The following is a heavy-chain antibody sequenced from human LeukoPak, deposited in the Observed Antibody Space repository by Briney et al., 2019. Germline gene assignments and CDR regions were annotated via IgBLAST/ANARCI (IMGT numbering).Heavy chain of an antibody. Sequence: PSETLSLTCTVSGGSINSYYWSWIRQPPGKGLEWIGYIYYSGSTNYNPSLKSRVTISADTSKNQLSLKLSSVTAADTAVYYCARTGGPTYKSSWFIWGQGTVVTVSS. CDR1: GGSINSYY. V-gene: IGHV4-59*01. D-gene: IGHD6-13*01. CDR2: IYYSGST. J-gene: IGHJ3*02. CDR3: ARTGGPTYKSSWFI.